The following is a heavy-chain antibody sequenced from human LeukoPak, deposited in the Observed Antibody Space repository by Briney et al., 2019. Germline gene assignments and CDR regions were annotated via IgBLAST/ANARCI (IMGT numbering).Heavy chain of an antibody. J-gene: IGHJ4*02. CDR2: ISAYNGNT. V-gene: IGHV1-18*01. D-gene: IGHD3-22*01. Sequence: GASVKVSCKASGYTFTSYGISWVRQAPGQGLEWMGWISAYNGNTNYAQKLQGRVTMTTDTSTSTAYMGLRSLRSDDTAVYYCARVYYYDSSGYPDYWGQGTLVTVSS. CDR3: ARVYYYDSSGYPDY. CDR1: GYTFTSYG.